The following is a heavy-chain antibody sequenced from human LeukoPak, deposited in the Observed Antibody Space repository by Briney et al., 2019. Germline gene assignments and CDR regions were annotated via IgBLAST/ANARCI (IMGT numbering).Heavy chain of an antibody. J-gene: IGHJ3*02. CDR3: AKGRWGLTINNFDI. D-gene: IGHD3-9*01. CDR2: ISDRGDST. V-gene: IGHV3-23*01. CDR1: GFSVTTYA. Sequence: GGSLRLSCAASGFSVTTYAMGWVRQAPGKGMEWVSVISDRGDSTHYADSVKGRFTISRDSSKNTLYLQMNSLRGEDTAVYYCAKGRWGLTINNFDIWGQGTMVTVS.